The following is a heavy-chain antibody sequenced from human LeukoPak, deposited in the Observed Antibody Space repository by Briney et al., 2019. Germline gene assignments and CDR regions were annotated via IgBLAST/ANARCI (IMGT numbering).Heavy chain of an antibody. CDR3: ARGGYSNYAVYY. J-gene: IGHJ4*02. V-gene: IGHV3-53*01. CDR2: IYSGGST. Sequence: GGSLTLSCAASGFTVSSNYMSWVRQAPGKGLEWVAVIYSGGSTSYADSVKGRFTISRGNSKNTLYLQMNSLRAEDTAVYYCARGGYSNYAVYYWGQGTLVTVSS. CDR1: GFTVSSNY. D-gene: IGHD4-11*01.